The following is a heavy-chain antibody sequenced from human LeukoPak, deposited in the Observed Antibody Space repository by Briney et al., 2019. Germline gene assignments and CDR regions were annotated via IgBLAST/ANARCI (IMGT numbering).Heavy chain of an antibody. D-gene: IGHD3-3*01. J-gene: IGHJ6*03. CDR3: ARAPSSRFLEWLGGGFNYYYYMDV. CDR2: ISSSSSYI. V-gene: IGHV3-21*01. CDR1: GFTFSSYS. Sequence: GGSLRLSCAASGFTFSSYSMNWVRQAPGKGLEWVSSISSSSSYIYYADSVKGRFTISRDNAKNSLYLQMNSLRAEDTAVYYCARAPSSRFLEWLGGGFNYYYYMDVWGKGTTVTVSS.